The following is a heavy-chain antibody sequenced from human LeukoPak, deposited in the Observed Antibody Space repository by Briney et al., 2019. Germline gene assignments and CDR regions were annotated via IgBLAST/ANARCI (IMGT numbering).Heavy chain of an antibody. Sequence: GGSLRLSCAASGFTFSSYAMSWVRQAPGKGLEWVSGISWNSGSIGYADSVKGRFTISRDNAKNSLYLQMNSLRAEDTALYYCAKGTPYGAPVPYYYYGMDVWGQGTTVTVSS. CDR1: GFTFSSYA. D-gene: IGHD4-17*01. V-gene: IGHV3-9*01. CDR2: ISWNSGSI. CDR3: AKGTPYGAPVPYYYYGMDV. J-gene: IGHJ6*02.